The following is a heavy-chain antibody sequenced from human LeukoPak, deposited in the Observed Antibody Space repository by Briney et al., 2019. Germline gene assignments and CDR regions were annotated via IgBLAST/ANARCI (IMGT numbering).Heavy chain of an antibody. V-gene: IGHV3-23*01. D-gene: IGHD3-3*01. Sequence: GASLRLSCAASGFTFSSYAMSWVRQAPGKGLEWVSAISGSGGSTYYADSVKGRFTIFRDNSKNTLYLQMNSLRAEDTAVYYCAKDQNSYYDSWSGVVDVWGQGTTVTVSS. CDR2: ISGSGGST. CDR1: GFTFSSYA. J-gene: IGHJ6*02. CDR3: AKDQNSYYDSWSGVVDV.